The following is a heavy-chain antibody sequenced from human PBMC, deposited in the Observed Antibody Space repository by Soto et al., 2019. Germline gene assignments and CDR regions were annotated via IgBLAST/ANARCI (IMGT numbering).Heavy chain of an antibody. V-gene: IGHV3-30*04. Sequence: QVQLVESGGGVVQPGRSLRLSCAASGFTFSSYPFHWVRQAPGKGLEWVAVIAFDGSIKLYADSVKGRFTISRDDSKNTLYLQMNSLRDEDTPVYYCARDIFRGVPDYFDYWGQGTLVTVSS. CDR3: ARDIFRGVPDYFDY. CDR2: IAFDGSIK. J-gene: IGHJ4*02. CDR1: GFTFSSYP. D-gene: IGHD3-10*01.